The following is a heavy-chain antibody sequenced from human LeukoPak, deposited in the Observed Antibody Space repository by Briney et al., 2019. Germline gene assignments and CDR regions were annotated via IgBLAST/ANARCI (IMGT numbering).Heavy chain of an antibody. Sequence: GGSPRLSCVASGFTFSNYDMHWVRQGTGKGLEWVSGIGTGGDTHYPDSVKGRFTISRENAKNSMFLQMNSLRVGDTAMYYCARAARFYGSSGAHAFDIWGQGTMVTVS. CDR1: GFTFSNYD. D-gene: IGHD3-22*01. V-gene: IGHV3-13*01. CDR3: ARAARFYGSSGAHAFDI. J-gene: IGHJ3*02. CDR2: IGTGGDT.